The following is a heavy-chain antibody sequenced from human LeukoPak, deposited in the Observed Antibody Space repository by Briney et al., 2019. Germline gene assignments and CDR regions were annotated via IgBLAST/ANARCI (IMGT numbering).Heavy chain of an antibody. CDR3: ARGYSSVDYFDY. V-gene: IGHV1-69*04. D-gene: IGHD6-19*01. J-gene: IGHJ4*02. Sequence: ASVKVSCKASGGTFSSYAISWVRQAPGQGLEWMGRIIPILGIANYAQKFQGRVTITADKSTSTAYMELSSLRSEDTAVYYCARGYSSVDYFDYWGQGTLVTVSS. CDR2: IIPILGIA. CDR1: GGTFSSYA.